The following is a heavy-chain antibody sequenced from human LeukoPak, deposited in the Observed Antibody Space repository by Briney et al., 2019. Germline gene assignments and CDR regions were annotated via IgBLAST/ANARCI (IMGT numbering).Heavy chain of an antibody. CDR3: ASPMTLVLRGLAGIDAFNI. D-gene: IGHD3-22*01. CDR1: GVSISSGGYY. V-gene: IGHV4-30-2*01. Sequence: NPSQTLSLTCTVSGVSISSGGYYWSWIRQPPGKGLEWIGHIQHSGGTYYSPSLRSRVTMSLDRSKNQFSLNLSSATAADTAVYYCASPMTLVLRGLAGIDAFNIWGQGTMVTVSS. J-gene: IGHJ3*02. CDR2: IQHSGGT.